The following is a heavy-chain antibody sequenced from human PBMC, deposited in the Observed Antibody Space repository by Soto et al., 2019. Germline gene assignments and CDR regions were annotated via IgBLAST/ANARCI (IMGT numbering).Heavy chain of an antibody. Sequence: SVKVSCKASGGTFSIYAISCVLQSPLQGLEWMGGIIPIFGTANYAQKFQGRVTITADESTSTAYMELSSLRSEDTAVYYCARIRRRWLRNYYYYYGMDVWGQGTTVTVSS. D-gene: IGHD5-12*01. J-gene: IGHJ6*02. CDR2: IIPIFGTA. CDR3: ARIRRRWLRNYYYYYGMDV. CDR1: GGTFSIYA. V-gene: IGHV1-69*13.